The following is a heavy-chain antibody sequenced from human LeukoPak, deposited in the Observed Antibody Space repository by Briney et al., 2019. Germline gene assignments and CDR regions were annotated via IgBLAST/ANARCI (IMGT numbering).Heavy chain of an antibody. Sequence: SETLSLTCTVYGGSFSGYYWSWIRQPPGKGLEWIGEINHSGSTNYNPSLKSRVTISVDTSKNQFSLKLSSVTAADTAVYYCARRRGYSYGYGRWGQGTLVTVSS. V-gene: IGHV4-34*01. CDR3: ARRRGYSYGYGR. CDR2: INHSGST. CDR1: GGSFSGYY. J-gene: IGHJ4*02. D-gene: IGHD5-18*01.